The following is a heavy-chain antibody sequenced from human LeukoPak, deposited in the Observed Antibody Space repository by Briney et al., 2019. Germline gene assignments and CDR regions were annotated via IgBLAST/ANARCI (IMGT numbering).Heavy chain of an antibody. CDR3: AREKTTPEAVFAY. CDR2: IYYSGST. Sequence: PSQTLSLTCTVSGGSISSGGYYWSWIRQLPGKGLEWIGYIYYSGSTYYNPSLKSRVTISVDTSKNQFSLKLSSVTAADTAVYYCAREKTTPEAVFAYWGQGTLVTVSS. V-gene: IGHV4-31*03. CDR1: GGSISSGGYY. J-gene: IGHJ4*02. D-gene: IGHD4-11*01.